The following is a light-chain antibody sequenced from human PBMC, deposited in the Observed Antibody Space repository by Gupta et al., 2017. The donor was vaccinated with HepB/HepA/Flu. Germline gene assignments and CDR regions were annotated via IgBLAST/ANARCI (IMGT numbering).Light chain of an antibody. CDR2: AAS. CDR1: QTIRNY. V-gene: IGKV1-39*01. Sequence: DIQMTQSPSSLSASIGDRVTITCRASQTIRNYLNWYQQQPGKAPNLLIFAASSLQSGVPSRFSGSGSGTNFTLTINSLQPEDFATYYCQQGFNTLTWTFGQGTKVDMK. J-gene: IGKJ1*01. CDR3: QQGFNTLTWT.